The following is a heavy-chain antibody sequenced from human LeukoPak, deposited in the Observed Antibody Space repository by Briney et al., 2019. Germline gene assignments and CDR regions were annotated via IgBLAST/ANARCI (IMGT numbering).Heavy chain of an antibody. D-gene: IGHD4-11*01. CDR3: ARGRLQYQSDWFDP. CDR2: MNPNSGNT. Sequence: ASVKVSCKASGYTFTSYDINWVRQATGQGLEWMGWMNPNSGNTGYAQKFQGRVTITRNTSISIAYMELSSLRSEDTAVYYCARGRLQYQSDWFDPWGQGTLVTVSS. J-gene: IGHJ5*02. V-gene: IGHV1-8*03. CDR1: GYTFTSYD.